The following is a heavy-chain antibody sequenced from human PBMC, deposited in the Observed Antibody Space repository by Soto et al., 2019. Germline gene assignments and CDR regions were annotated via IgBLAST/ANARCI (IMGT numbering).Heavy chain of an antibody. Sequence: EVQLLESGGGLVQPGGSMRLSCAASGFTFSSYAMSWVRQAPGKGLEWVSAISGSGGSTYYADSVRGRLTISRDNSKNTLYLQMNSLRAEDTAVYYCAKRTVGWYFDLWGRGTLVTVSS. J-gene: IGHJ2*01. D-gene: IGHD4-17*01. CDR1: GFTFSSYA. CDR3: AKRTVGWYFDL. CDR2: ISGSGGST. V-gene: IGHV3-23*01.